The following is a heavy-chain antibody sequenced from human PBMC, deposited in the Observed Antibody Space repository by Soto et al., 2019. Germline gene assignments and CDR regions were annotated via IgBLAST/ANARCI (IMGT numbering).Heavy chain of an antibody. J-gene: IGHJ4*02. CDR3: ARESSGGRRDRIDY. D-gene: IGHD6-19*01. CDR2: IWYDGTNR. CDR1: GFTFSNHG. Sequence: QVKLVESGGGVVQPGRSLRLSCAASGFTFSNHGMHWVRQAPGKGLEWVTVIWYDGTNRFYADSVKGRFTISRDISENTVFLQMNSLRAEDTAVYYCARESSGGRRDRIDYWGQGTLVTVSS. V-gene: IGHV3-33*01.